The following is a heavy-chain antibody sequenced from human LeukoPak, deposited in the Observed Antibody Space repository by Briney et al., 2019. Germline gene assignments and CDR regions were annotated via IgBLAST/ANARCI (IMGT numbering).Heavy chain of an antibody. CDR1: GYTFTGYY. J-gene: IGHJ4*02. D-gene: IGHD5-24*01. Sequence: ASVKVSCKASGYTFTGYYMHWVRQAPGQGLEWMGWINPNSGGTNYAQKFQGRVTMTRDTSISTAYMELSRLRSEDTAVYYCATPAVSLTRSRDGYNYPSFDYWGQGTLVTVSS. CDR2: INPNSGGT. CDR3: ATPAVSLTRSRDGYNYPSFDY. V-gene: IGHV1-2*02.